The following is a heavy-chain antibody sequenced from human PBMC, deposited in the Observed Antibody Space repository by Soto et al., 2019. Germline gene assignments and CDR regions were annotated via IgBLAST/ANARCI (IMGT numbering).Heavy chain of an antibody. Sequence: EVQLVESGGGLVQPGGSLRLSCAASGFTVSNNYMRWVRQAPGEGLEWVSLIYSGGATYYADSVKGTFTISRDNSKNTLYLQMNSLRAEDTAVYYCARDGTYNWVGGQGILVTVSS. J-gene: IGHJ4*02. CDR3: ARDGTYNWV. CDR2: IYSGGAT. CDR1: GFTVSNNY. D-gene: IGHD1-1*01. V-gene: IGHV3-66*01.